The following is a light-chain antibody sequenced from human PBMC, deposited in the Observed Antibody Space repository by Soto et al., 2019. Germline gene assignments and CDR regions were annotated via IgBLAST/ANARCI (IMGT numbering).Light chain of an antibody. CDR1: QNVKTR. Sequence: EKVMTQSPATLSVSPGERATLSCRASQNVKTRLAWYQQKPGQAPRLLIYDAFTSATGSPARFSGSASGTEFTLTISSLQSEDFAVSYCQQYDEWPLTFGGGTKVEIK. J-gene: IGKJ4*01. V-gene: IGKV3-15*01. CDR2: DAF. CDR3: QQYDEWPLT.